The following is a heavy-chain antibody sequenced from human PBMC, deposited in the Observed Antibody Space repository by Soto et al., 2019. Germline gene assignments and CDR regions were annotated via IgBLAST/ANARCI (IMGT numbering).Heavy chain of an antibody. CDR3: ARLMVRGVHPRFDY. Sequence: QVQLVQSGAEVKKPGSSVKVSCKASGGTFSSYAISWVRQAPGQGLEWMGGIIPIFGTANYAQKFQGRVTITADESTSTAYMELSRLRSADTDVYYCARLMVRGVHPRFDYWGQGTLVTVSS. V-gene: IGHV1-69*12. D-gene: IGHD3-10*01. CDR1: GGTFSSYA. J-gene: IGHJ4*02. CDR2: IIPIFGTA.